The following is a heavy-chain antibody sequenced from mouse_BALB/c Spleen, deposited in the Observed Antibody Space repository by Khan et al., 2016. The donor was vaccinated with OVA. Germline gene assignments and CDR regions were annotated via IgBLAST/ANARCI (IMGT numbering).Heavy chain of an antibody. J-gene: IGHJ2*01. CDR1: GFTFSSFG. V-gene: IGHV5-17*02. D-gene: IGHD1-1*01. Sequence: EVELVESGGGLVQPGGSRKLSCAASGFTFSSFGMHWVHQAPEKGLEWVAYISSDSSTIYYGDKVEGRFTISRDNPKNTLFLQMTSLRSDDTAIYYCTRSFFYGYYFDYWGQGTTLTVSS. CDR2: ISSDSSTI. CDR3: TRSFFYGYYFDY.